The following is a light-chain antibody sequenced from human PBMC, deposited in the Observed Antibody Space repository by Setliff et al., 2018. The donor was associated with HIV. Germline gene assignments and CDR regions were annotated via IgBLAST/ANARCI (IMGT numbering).Light chain of an antibody. V-gene: IGLV2-14*01. Sequence: QSSLTQPASVSGSPGQSITISCTGTNSDIGSYDFVSWYLHHPGKAPKLMIYEVSNRPSGVSSRFSASKSGNTASLTISGLQTEDEADYYCSSYTNITTRVFGTGTKVTVL. J-gene: IGLJ1*01. CDR2: EVS. CDR3: SSYTNITTRV. CDR1: NSDIGSYDF.